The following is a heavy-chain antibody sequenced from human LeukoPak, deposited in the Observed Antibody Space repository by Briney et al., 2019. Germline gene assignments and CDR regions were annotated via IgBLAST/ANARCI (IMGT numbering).Heavy chain of an antibody. CDR3: ARGEYSSSSWFDP. CDR1: GRSFSGYY. V-gene: IGHV4-34*01. Sequence: RPSATLSLTCAVYGRSFSGYYWSWIRQPPGSGLEWIGEINHSGSTNYNPSLKSRVTISVDTSKNQFSLRLSSVTAADTAVYYCARGEYSSSSWFDPWGQGTLVTVSS. CDR2: INHSGST. J-gene: IGHJ5*02. D-gene: IGHD6-6*01.